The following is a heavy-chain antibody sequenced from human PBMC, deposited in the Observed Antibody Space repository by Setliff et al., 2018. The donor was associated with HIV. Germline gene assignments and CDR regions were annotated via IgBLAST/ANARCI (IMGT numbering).Heavy chain of an antibody. J-gene: IGHJ3*02. Sequence: PSETLSLTCNVSDGSISSSSYYWAWIRQPPGKGLEWIGTIYYVGNTYYRPSLKSRVTVSIDTSKNQFSLSLNSVTAADTAVYYCARQSGYTRGWDIFGLVAGSFDIWGQGTMVTRLL. D-gene: IGHD3-3*01. CDR2: IYYVGNT. V-gene: IGHV4-39*01. CDR3: ARQSGYTRGWDIFGLVAGSFDI. CDR1: DGSISSSSYY.